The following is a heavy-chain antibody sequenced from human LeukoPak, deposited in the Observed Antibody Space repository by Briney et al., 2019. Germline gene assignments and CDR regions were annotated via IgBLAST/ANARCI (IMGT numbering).Heavy chain of an antibody. CDR1: GFTFSGSA. CDR2: IRSKANNYET. J-gene: IGHJ4*02. CDR3: TRPNYGDYADDY. D-gene: IGHD4-17*01. Sequence: GGSLRLSCAASGFTFSGSAMHWVRRASGKGLEWVGRIRSKANNYETTYAPSVKGRFAISRDDSKNTAYQQMNGLKTEDTAMYYCTRPNYGDYADDYWGQGTLVTVSS. V-gene: IGHV3-73*01.